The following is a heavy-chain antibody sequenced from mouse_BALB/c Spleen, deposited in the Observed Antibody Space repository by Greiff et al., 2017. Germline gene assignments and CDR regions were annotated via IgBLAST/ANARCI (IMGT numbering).Heavy chain of an antibody. CDR2: ISYSGST. Sequence: EVKLMESGPGLVKPSQSLSLTCTVTGYSITSDYAWNWIRQFPGNKLEWMGYISYSGSTSYNPSLKSRISITRDTSKNQFFLQLNSVTTEDTATYYCARGDYGWFAYWGQGTLVTVSA. V-gene: IGHV3-2*02. CDR3: ARGDYGWFAY. D-gene: IGHD2-4*01. J-gene: IGHJ3*01. CDR1: GYSITSDYA.